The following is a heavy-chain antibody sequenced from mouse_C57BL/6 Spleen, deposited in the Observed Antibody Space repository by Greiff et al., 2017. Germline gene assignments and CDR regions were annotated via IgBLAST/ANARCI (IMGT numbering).Heavy chain of an antibody. CDR3: ATFITTVSYYFDY. Sequence: VQLQQPGAELVRPGSSVKLSCKASGYTFTSYWMHWVKQRPIQGLEWIGNIDPSDSETHYNQKFKDKATLTVDKSSSTAYMQLSSLTSADSAVYYCATFITTVSYYFDYWGQGTTLTVSS. D-gene: IGHD1-1*01. CDR2: IDPSDSET. J-gene: IGHJ2*01. CDR1: GYTFTSYW. V-gene: IGHV1-52*01.